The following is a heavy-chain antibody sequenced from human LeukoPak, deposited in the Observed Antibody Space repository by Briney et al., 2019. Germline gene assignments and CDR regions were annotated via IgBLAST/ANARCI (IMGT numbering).Heavy chain of an antibody. D-gene: IGHD2-2*01. J-gene: IGHJ4*02. CDR3: ARPPGQIPAAIHFDY. Sequence: GASLKISFKGSGYSFTSYWIGWVRQMPGKGVEWVGIIYPGDSDTRYSPSFQGQVTISADKSISTAYLQWSSLKASDTAMYYCARPPGQIPAAIHFDYWGQGTLVTVSS. V-gene: IGHV5-51*01. CDR2: IYPGDSDT. CDR1: GYSFTSYW.